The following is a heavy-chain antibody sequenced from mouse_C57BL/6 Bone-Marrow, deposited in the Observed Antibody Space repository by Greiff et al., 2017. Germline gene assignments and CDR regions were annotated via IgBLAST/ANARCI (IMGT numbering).Heavy chain of an antibody. D-gene: IGHD1-1*01. V-gene: IGHV1-64*01. J-gene: IGHJ3*01. CDR3: AREGYYGQFAY. CDR2: IHPNSGST. Sequence: QVQLQQPGAELVKPGASVKLSCKASGYTFTSYWMHWVKQRPGQGLEWIGMIHPNSGSTNYNEKFKSKATLTVDKSSSTAYMQLSSLTSEDSAVYCCAREGYYGQFAYWGQGTLVTVAA. CDR1: GYTFTSYW.